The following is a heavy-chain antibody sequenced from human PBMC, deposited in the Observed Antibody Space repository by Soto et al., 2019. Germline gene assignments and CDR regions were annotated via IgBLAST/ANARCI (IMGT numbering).Heavy chain of an antibody. CDR3: ARDGGSYSGIDY. CDR2: FYHSVTA. V-gene: IGHV4-38-2*02. D-gene: IGHD1-26*01. J-gene: IGHJ4*02. Sequence: PSETLSLTCAVSGYSISTGYYWAWIRQPPGKGLEWIGSFYHSVTAYYNPSLKSRVTISVDTSKNQISLRLTSVTAADTAMYFCARDGGSYSGIDYWGQGTLVTVSS. CDR1: GYSISTGYY.